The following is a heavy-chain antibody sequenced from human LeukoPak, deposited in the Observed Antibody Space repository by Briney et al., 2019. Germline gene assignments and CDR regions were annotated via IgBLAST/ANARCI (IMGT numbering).Heavy chain of an antibody. CDR3: AREWGPRRFSHYYFDY. CDR2: IIPIFGTA. D-gene: IGHD3-3*01. J-gene: IGHJ4*02. V-gene: IGHV1-69*05. Sequence: ASVKVSCKASGGTFSSYAISWVRQAPGQGLEWMGGIIPIFGTANYAQKFQGRVTITTDESTSTAYMELSSLRSEDTAVYYCAREWGPRRFSHYYFDYWGQGTLVTVPS. CDR1: GGTFSSYA.